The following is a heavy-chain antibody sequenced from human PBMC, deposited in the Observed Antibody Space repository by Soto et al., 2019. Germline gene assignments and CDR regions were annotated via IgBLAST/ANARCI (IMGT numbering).Heavy chain of an antibody. Sequence: PSETLSLTCSVSGGSISSGYYYWGWIRQPPGKGLEWIGNIYYSGNTYYNPSLKSRLIISIDTSKNPFSLKVGSVTAADTAVYYCASSSLCGMDVWGQGTTVTVSS. CDR2: IYYSGNT. CDR3: ASSSLCGMDV. V-gene: IGHV4-30-4*01. J-gene: IGHJ6*02. CDR1: GGSISSGYYY. D-gene: IGHD2-2*01.